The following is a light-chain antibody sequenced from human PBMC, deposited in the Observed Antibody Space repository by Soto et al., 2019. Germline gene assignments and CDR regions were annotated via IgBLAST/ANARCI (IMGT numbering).Light chain of an antibody. CDR2: GAS. CDR3: QQYHKWPPIT. V-gene: IGKV3-20*01. J-gene: IGKJ5*01. Sequence: IVLTQSPGTLSLSPGEGATLSCRASQSVGKNYLAWYQHKSGQAPRLLIHGASNRATGIPERFSGSGSGTDFTLTISRLEPEDSAVYYCQQYHKWPPITFGQGTRLEIK. CDR1: QSVGKNY.